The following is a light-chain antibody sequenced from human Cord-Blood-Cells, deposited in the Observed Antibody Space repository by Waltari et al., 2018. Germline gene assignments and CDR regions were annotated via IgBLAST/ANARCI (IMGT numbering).Light chain of an antibody. V-gene: IGKV1-8*01. CDR3: QQYYSYRT. J-gene: IGKJ1*01. CDR1: QGISSY. Sequence: AIRMTQSPSSFSASTGDRVTITCRASQGISSYLAWYQQKPGKAPKLLIYAASTLQSGVPSWYSGSGSGTDFTLTISCLQSEDFATYYCQQYYSYRTFGQGTKVEIK. CDR2: AAS.